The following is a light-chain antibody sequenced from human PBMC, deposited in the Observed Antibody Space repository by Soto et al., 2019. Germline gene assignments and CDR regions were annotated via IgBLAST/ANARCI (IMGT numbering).Light chain of an antibody. J-gene: IGKJ1*01. V-gene: IGKV1-6*01. CDR1: QAIRTA. CDR2: AAS. CDR3: LLDFRYFWA. Sequence: AIQLTQSPSSLYASVGDRVTITCRASQAIRTALGWYQQKPWKVPKLLIYAASILQSGVPSRFSGSGSGTDFTLTLSSLQPEDFATYYCLLDFRYFWAFGQGTKVEIK.